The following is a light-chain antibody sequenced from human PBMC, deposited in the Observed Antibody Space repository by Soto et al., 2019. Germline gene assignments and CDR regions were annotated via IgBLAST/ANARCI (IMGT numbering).Light chain of an antibody. CDR3: QQYNGYSRT. CDR2: RAS. CDR1: QSVSRS. V-gene: IGKV1-5*03. J-gene: IGKJ1*01. Sequence: DIQMTQSPSTLSASVGDRVTITCRASQSVSRSLAWYQQKPGKAPNVLISRASDLESGVPSRFSGSGSGTEFTLTISNLQPEDFATYYCQQYNGYSRTFGQGTKLDIK.